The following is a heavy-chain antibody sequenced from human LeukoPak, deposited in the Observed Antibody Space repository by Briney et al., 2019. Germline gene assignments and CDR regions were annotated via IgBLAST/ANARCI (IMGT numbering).Heavy chain of an antibody. CDR2: ISWNSDNI. V-gene: IGHV3-9*01. CDR3: AKGATTGGYYDSSGYSDY. CDR1: GFTFDDYA. Sequence: GGSLRLSCAASGFTFDDYAMHWVRQAPGKGLEWVSGISWNSDNIDYADSVKGRFTISRDNAKNSLYLQMNSLRAEDTAVYYCAKGATTGGYYDSSGYSDYWGQGTLVTVSS. J-gene: IGHJ4*02. D-gene: IGHD3-22*01.